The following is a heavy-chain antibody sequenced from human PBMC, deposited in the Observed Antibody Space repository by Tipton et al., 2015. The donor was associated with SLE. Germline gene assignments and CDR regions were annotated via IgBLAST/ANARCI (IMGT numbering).Heavy chain of an antibody. Sequence: GSLRLFCVASELTFSSSAMNWVRQAPGKGLEWVSYISGSSSPIYYADSVKGRFTISRDNAKNSLYLQMKSLRAEDTAVYYCTRAGQWVVFDFWGQGTLVTVSS. CDR1: ELTFSSSA. CDR3: TRAGQWVVFDF. J-gene: IGHJ4*02. D-gene: IGHD6-19*01. CDR2: ISGSSSPI. V-gene: IGHV3-48*01.